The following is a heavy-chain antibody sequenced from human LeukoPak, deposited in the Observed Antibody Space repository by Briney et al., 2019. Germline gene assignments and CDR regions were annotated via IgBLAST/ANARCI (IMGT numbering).Heavy chain of an antibody. CDR3: AREEREPRRLVVVVVAATPWYYGMDV. V-gene: IGHV3-7*01. CDR1: GFTFSSYW. D-gene: IGHD2-15*01. Sequence: GGSLRLSCAASGFTFSSYWMSWVRQAPGKGLEWVANIKQDGSEKYYVDSVKGRFTISRDNAKNSLYLQMNSLRAEDTAVYYCAREEREPRRLVVVVVAATPWYYGMDVWGQGTTVTVSS. CDR2: IKQDGSEK. J-gene: IGHJ6*02.